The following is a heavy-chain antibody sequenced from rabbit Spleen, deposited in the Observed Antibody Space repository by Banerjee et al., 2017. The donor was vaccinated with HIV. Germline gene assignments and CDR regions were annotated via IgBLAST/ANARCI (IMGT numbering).Heavy chain of an antibody. CDR1: GFSFSSSYY. D-gene: IGHD1-1*01. CDR3: ARSASGTSWGHDL. Sequence: QEQLVESGGGLVQPEGSLTLTCTASGFSFSSSYYMCWVRQAPGKGLEWIACIDTGSSGTTYYASWAKGRFTISKTSSTTVTLQMTSLTAADTATYFCARSASGTSWGHDLWGPGTLVTVS. V-gene: IGHV1S45*01. J-gene: IGHJ4*01. CDR2: IDTGSSGTT.